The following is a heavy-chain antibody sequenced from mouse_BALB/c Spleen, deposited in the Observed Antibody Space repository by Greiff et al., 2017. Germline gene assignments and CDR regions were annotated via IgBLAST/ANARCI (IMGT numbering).Heavy chain of an antibody. CDR1: GYTFTSYW. Sequence: VQLQQSGAELAKPGASVKLSCKASGYTFTSYWMHWVNQRPGQGLEWIGYINPSTGYTDYNQKFKDKATLTADKSSSTAYMQLSSLTSEDTAVYYCARSGSSPHFDYWGQGTTLTVSS. J-gene: IGHJ2*01. V-gene: IGHV1-7*01. D-gene: IGHD1-1*01. CDR2: INPSTGYT. CDR3: ARSGSSPHFDY.